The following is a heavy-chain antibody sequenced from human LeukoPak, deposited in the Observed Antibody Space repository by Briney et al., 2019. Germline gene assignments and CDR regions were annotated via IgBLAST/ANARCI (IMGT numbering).Heavy chain of an antibody. Sequence: GGSLRLSCSGSGFTFSRYPMHWVRQAPGGGLQYVSSINNYGDDTYYADSVKGRFTISGDNSKNTLYLELNSLRVEDTATFYCAKGQELDDGVFDSWGQGTMVTVSS. CDR1: GFTFSRYP. J-gene: IGHJ4*02. D-gene: IGHD1-1*01. CDR3: AKGQELDDGVFDS. V-gene: IGHV3-64*04. CDR2: INNYGDDT.